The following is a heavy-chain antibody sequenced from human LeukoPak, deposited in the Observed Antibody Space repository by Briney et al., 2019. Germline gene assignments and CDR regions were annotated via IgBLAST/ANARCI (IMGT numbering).Heavy chain of an antibody. Sequence: PGGCLRLSCAASGFTFSSYSMNWVRQAPGKGLEWVSHISSSSNSIYYADSVKGRFTISRDSANNSLFLEMNSLRAEDTAVYYCARDFYGDFGYDYWGQGALVTVSS. CDR1: GFTFSSYS. J-gene: IGHJ4*02. CDR3: ARDFYGDFGYDY. V-gene: IGHV3-48*04. CDR2: ISSSSNSI. D-gene: IGHD4-17*01.